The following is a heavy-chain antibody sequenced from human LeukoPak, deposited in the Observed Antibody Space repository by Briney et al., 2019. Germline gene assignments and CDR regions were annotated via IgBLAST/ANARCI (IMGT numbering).Heavy chain of an antibody. V-gene: IGHV3-74*01. J-gene: IGHJ4*02. CDR1: EFTSSNYW. CDR3: TRDDNYYGSGAFDY. Sequence: TGGSLRLSCAASEFTSSNYWMHWVRQAPGKGLVWVSRINSDGSSTSYADSVKGRFTISRDNAKNTLYLQMNSLRGEDTAVYYCTRDDNYYGSGAFDYWGQGTLVTVSS. D-gene: IGHD3-10*01. CDR2: INSDGSST.